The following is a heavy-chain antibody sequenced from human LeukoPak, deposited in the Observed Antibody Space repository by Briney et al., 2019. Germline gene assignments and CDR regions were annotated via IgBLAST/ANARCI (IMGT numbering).Heavy chain of an antibody. CDR2: ISGSGNST. D-gene: IGHD3-10*01. Sequence: GGSLRLSCAASGFTFSSYGMSWVRQAPRKGVEGVSLISGSGNSTYYADSVKGRFTISRDNSKNTLYLQMNSLRAEDTVVYYCAKNRFAGIDYWGQGTLVTVSS. J-gene: IGHJ4*02. V-gene: IGHV3-23*01. CDR1: GFTFSSYG. CDR3: AKNRFAGIDY.